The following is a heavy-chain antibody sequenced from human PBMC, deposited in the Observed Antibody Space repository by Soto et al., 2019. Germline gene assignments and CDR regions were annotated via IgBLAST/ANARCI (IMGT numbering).Heavy chain of an antibody. Sequence: SETLSLTCTVSGGSVSSGSYYWSWIRQPPGKGLEWIGYIYYSGSTNYNPSLKSRVTISVDTSKNQFSLKLSSVTAADTAVYYCARSIAARPDFDYWGQGTLVTVSS. CDR3: ARSIAARPDFDY. D-gene: IGHD6-6*01. V-gene: IGHV4-61*01. CDR1: GGSVSSGSYY. CDR2: IYYSGST. J-gene: IGHJ4*02.